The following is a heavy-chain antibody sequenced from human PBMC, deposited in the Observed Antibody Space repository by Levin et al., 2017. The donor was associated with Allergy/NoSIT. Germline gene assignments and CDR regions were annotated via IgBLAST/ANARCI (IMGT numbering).Heavy chain of an antibody. V-gene: IGHV3-21*01. CDR1: GFLFSSYN. J-gene: IGHJ3*02. D-gene: IGHD7-27*01. CDR2: ISSSSNYI. Sequence: GGSLRLSCAASGFLFSSYNMNWVRQAPGKGLDGVSSISSSSNYIHYADPVKGRFTISRDNAKDSLYLHLNSLRAEDTAVYYCASGGWGSTFDIWGQGTMVTVSS. CDR3: ASGGWGSTFDI.